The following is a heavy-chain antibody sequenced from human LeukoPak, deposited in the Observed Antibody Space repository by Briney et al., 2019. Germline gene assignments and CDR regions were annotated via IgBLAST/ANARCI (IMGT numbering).Heavy chain of an antibody. J-gene: IGHJ4*02. CDR2: INHSGST. CDR3: ARGRRGSGSYLIDY. Sequence: SETLSLTCAVYGGSFSGYYWSWIRQPPGKGLEWIGEINHSGSTNYNPSLKSRVTISVDTSKKQFSLKLSSVTAADTAVYYCARGRRGSGSYLIDYWGQGTLVTVSS. V-gene: IGHV4-34*01. D-gene: IGHD3-10*01. CDR1: GGSFSGYY.